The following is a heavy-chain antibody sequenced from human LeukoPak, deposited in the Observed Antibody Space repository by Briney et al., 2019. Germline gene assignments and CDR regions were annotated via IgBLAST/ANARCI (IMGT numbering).Heavy chain of an antibody. J-gene: IGHJ3*02. CDR3: ARGQYYYDSSGYHDAFDI. CDR1: GYTFTSYG. D-gene: IGHD3-22*01. CDR2: LNPSGGRT. V-gene: IGHV1-46*01. Sequence: ASVEVSCKASGYTFTSYGISWVRQAPGQGLEWMGILNPSGGRTSYAQKFQGRVTMTRDTSTSTVYMELSSLRSEDTAVYYCARGQYYYDSSGYHDAFDIWGQGTMVTVSS.